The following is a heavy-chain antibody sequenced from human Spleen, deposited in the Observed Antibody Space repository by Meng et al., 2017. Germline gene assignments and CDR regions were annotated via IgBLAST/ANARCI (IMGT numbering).Heavy chain of an antibody. Sequence: VQLVESGGGLVQPGGSLRPSCAASGFSFSSYAMSWVRHAPGKGLEWVSALSGGGFTTYYADSVKGRFTISRHNSKNTLYLQMNSLRAEDTALYYCAKYSYGLGDYFDYWGQGALVTVSS. J-gene: IGHJ4*02. CDR2: LSGGGFTT. CDR1: GFSFSSYA. D-gene: IGHD3-10*01. V-gene: IGHV3-23*04. CDR3: AKYSYGLGDYFDY.